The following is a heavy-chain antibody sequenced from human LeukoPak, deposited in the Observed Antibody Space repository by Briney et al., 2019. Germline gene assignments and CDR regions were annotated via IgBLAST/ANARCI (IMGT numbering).Heavy chain of an antibody. CDR3: AKEGRTSPSSEDYFDS. D-gene: IGHD2-2*01. J-gene: IGHJ4*02. CDR1: GFTFSSYA. CDR2: ISGSGSGGST. V-gene: IGHV3-23*01. Sequence: PGGSLRLSCAASGFTFSSYAMSWVRQAPGKGLEWVSGISGSGSGGSTNYADSVKGRFTLSRDNSKNTLFLQINSLRVEDTAVYYCAKEGRTSPSSEDYFDSWGQGTLVTVSS.